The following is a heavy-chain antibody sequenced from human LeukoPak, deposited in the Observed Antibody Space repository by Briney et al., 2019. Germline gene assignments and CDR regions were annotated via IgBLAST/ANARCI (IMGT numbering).Heavy chain of an antibody. CDR1: GFNFSTYW. CDR2: MKEDGSEI. D-gene: IGHD3-10*01. J-gene: IGHJ4*02. CDR3: VTDQTGRHPYFFDY. V-gene: IGHV3-7*01. Sequence: GGSLRLSCTASGFNFSTYWMTWVRQVPGKGLEWVANMKEDGSEIYYVDAVKGRSSISRDNAKTSLYLQMHSLSVADTGLYYCVTDQTGRHPYFFDYWGQGTLVTVSS.